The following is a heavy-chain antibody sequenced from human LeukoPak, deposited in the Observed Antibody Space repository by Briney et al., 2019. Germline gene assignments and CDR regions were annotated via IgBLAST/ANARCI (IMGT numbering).Heavy chain of an antibody. V-gene: IGHV4-61*02. CDR3: ARVTIPDCSSTSCSESNSQRGYYYYYYMDV. Sequence: SETLSLTCTVSGGSISSGSYYWSWIRQPAGKGLEWIGRIYTSGSTNYNPSLKSRVTISVDTSKNQFSLKLSSVTAADTAVYYCARVTIPDCSSTSCSESNSQRGYYYYYYMDVWGKGTTVTISS. CDR1: GGSISSGSYY. CDR2: IYTSGST. J-gene: IGHJ6*03. D-gene: IGHD2-2*01.